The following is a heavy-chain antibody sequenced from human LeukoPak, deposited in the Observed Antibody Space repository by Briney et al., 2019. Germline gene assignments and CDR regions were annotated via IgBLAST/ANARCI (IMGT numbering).Heavy chain of an antibody. D-gene: IGHD6-13*01. V-gene: IGHV6-1*01. Sequence: RTYYSSKWYSDYGVSVRSRIIINPDTSKNQFSLQLTSLTPEDTAVYYCARYTSSWYLDYWGQGTLVTVSS. CDR3: ARYTSSWYLDY. CDR2: TYYSSKWYS. J-gene: IGHJ4*02.